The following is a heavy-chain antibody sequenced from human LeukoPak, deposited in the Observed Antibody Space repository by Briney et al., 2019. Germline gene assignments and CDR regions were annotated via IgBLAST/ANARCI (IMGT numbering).Heavy chain of an antibody. J-gene: IGHJ4*02. CDR2: ISYDGSNK. CDR1: GFTFTSYN. CDR3: AKTYSGSYHFDY. Sequence: PGGSLRLSCAASGFTFTSYNMNWVRQAPGKGLEWVAVISYDGSNKYYADSVRGRFTISRDNSKNTLYLQMNSLRAEDTAVYYCAKTYSGSYHFDYWGQGTLVTVSS. D-gene: IGHD1-26*01. V-gene: IGHV3-30*18.